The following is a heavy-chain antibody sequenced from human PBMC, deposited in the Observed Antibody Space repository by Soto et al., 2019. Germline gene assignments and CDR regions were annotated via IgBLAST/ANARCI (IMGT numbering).Heavy chain of an antibody. V-gene: IGHV1-18*01. D-gene: IGHD1-1*01. Sequence: QVHLVQSGAEVKKPGASVKVSCKGSGYAFTTYGITWVRQAPGQGLEWMGWISAHNGNTNYEQKRQGRDTVTRHTTTSTANMELRSLRSDDPPVYYCARGRYGDYWGQGVLVTVSS. CDR3: ARGRYGDY. CDR2: ISAHNGNT. CDR1: GYAFTTYG. J-gene: IGHJ4*02.